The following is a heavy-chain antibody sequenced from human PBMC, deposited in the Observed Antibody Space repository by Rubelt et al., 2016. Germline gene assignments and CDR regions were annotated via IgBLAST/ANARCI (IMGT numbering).Heavy chain of an antibody. V-gene: IGHV4-59*01. CDR1: GGSISSYY. D-gene: IGHD3-3*01. Sequence: QVQLQESGPGLVKPSETLSLTCTVSGGSISSYYWSWIRQPPGKGLEWIGYIYYSGSTNYNPSLKSRVTISVDTSKNQFSLKLSSVTAADTAVYYCAGGITIFGVASGYFDYWGQGTLVTVSS. CDR3: AGGITIFGVASGYFDY. J-gene: IGHJ4*02. CDR2: IYYSGST.